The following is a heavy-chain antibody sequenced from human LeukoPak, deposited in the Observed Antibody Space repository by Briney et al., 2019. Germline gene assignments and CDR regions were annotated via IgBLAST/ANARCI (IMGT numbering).Heavy chain of an antibody. Sequence: GGSLRLSCAASGFTFSSYAMGWVRQAPGKGLEWVSAISASGGSTYYADSVKGRFTISRDNSQNTLYLQVNSLRGEDTAVYYCAKDFGRNLGGPGYWGRGTLVIVSS. V-gene: IGHV3-23*01. CDR3: AKDFGRNLGGPGY. CDR2: ISASGGST. J-gene: IGHJ4*02. D-gene: IGHD1-14*01. CDR1: GFTFSSYA.